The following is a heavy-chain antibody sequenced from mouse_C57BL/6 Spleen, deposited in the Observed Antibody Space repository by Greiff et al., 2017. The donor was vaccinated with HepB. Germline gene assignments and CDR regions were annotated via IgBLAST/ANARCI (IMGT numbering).Heavy chain of an antibody. V-gene: IGHV1-81*01. J-gene: IGHJ2*01. CDR2: IYPRSGNT. CDR1: GYTFTSYG. CDR3: ATKSLLRSPFDY. D-gene: IGHD1-2*01. Sequence: QVQLQQSGAELARPGASVKLSCKASGYTFTSYGISWVKQRTGQGLEWIGEIYPRSGNTYYNEKFKGKATLTADKSSRTAYMELRSLTSEDSAVYFCATKSLLRSPFDYWGQGTTLTVSS.